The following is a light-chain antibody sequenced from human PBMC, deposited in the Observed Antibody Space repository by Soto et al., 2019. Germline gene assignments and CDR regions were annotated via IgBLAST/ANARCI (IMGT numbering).Light chain of an antibody. Sequence: AIRMTQSPSSFSASTGDRVTITCRASQGISSYLAWYQQKPGKPPKLLIYAASTFQSGVTSRFSGSGSGTDFTLTISCLQSEDFATYYCQQYYSYPHTFGGGTKVEIK. V-gene: IGKV1-8*01. CDR1: QGISSY. CDR2: AAS. CDR3: QQYYSYPHT. J-gene: IGKJ4*01.